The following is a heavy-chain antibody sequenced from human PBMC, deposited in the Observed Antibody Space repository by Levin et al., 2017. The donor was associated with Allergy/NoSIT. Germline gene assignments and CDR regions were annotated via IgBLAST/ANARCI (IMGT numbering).Heavy chain of an antibody. CDR2: IKSKTDGGTT. CDR1: GFTFSNAW. D-gene: IGHD3-10*01. J-gene: IGHJ3*02. V-gene: IGHV3-15*01. Sequence: AGGSLRLSCAASGFTFSNAWMSWVRQAPGKGLEWVGRIKSKTDGGTTDYAAPVKGRFTISRDDSKNTLYLQMNSLKTEDTAVYYCTTDRDLWFGELSPDAFDIWGQGTMVTVSS. CDR3: TTDRDLWFGELSPDAFDI.